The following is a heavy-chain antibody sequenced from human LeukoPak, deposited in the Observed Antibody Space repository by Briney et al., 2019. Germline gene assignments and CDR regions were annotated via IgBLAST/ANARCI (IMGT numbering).Heavy chain of an antibody. D-gene: IGHD1-7*01. CDR3: ARNWNSAFD. J-gene: IGHJ4*02. V-gene: IGHV3-11*04. CDR1: GFTFSDYY. Sequence: GGSLRLSCAASGFTFSDYYMSWIRQAPGKGLEWVSYISSSGSTRHYADSVKGRFTISRDSAKKSLYLQMNSLGAEDTAVNYCARNWNSAFDWGQGTLVTVSS. CDR2: ISSSGSTR.